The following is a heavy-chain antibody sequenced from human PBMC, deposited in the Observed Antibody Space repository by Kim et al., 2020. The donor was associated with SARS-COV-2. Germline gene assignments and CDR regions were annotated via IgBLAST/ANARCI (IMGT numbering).Heavy chain of an antibody. D-gene: IGHD3-22*01. V-gene: IGHV3-30*18. J-gene: IGHJ3*01. CDR3: AKGAYYYDSSGYYNDAF. CDR2: ISYDGSNK. CDR1: GFTFSSYG. Sequence: GGSLRLSCAASGFTFSSYGMHWVRQAPGKGLEWVAVISYDGSNKYYADSVKGRFTISRDNSKNTLYLQMNSLRAEDTAVYYCAKGAYYYDSSGYYNDAF.